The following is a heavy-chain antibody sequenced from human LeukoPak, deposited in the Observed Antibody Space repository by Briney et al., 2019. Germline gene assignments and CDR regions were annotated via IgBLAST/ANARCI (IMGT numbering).Heavy chain of an antibody. Sequence: PGRSLRLSCAASGFTFSSYGMHWVRQAPGKGLEWVAVIWYDGSNKYYADSVKGGFTISRDNSKTTLYLQMNSLRAEDTAVYYCARGHFYDSSDYYHDAFDIWGQGTMVTVSS. CDR2: IWYDGSNK. J-gene: IGHJ3*02. D-gene: IGHD3-22*01. V-gene: IGHV3-33*01. CDR3: ARGHFYDSSDYYHDAFDI. CDR1: GFTFSSYG.